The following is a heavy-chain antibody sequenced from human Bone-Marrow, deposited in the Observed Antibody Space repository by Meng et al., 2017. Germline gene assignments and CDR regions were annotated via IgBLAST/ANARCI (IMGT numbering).Heavy chain of an antibody. V-gene: IGHV1-18*01. J-gene: IGHJ4*02. D-gene: IGHD3-10*01. CDR3: ARADGSGSYYDFDY. CDR2: ISAYNGNT. CDR1: GYTFTSYG. Sequence: ASVKVSCKASGYTFTSYGISWVRQAPGQGLEWMGWISAYNGNTNYAQKFQGRVTITTDESTSTAYMELSSLRSEDTAVYYCARADGSGSYYDFDYWGQGTLVTVSS.